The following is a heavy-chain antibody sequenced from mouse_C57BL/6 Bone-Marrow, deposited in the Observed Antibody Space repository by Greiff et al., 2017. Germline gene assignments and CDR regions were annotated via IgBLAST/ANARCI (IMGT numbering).Heavy chain of an antibody. Sequence: QVQLQQSGAELAKPGASVKLSCKASGYTFTSYWMHWVKQRTGQGLEWIGNINPSSGYTKYNQKLKDKATLTADKSSSTAYMQLSSLTYEDSAVYYCASYDGYYVGWFAYWGQGTLVTVSA. D-gene: IGHD2-3*01. CDR1: GYTFTSYW. J-gene: IGHJ3*01. CDR3: ASYDGYYVGWFAY. V-gene: IGHV1-7*01. CDR2: INPSSGYT.